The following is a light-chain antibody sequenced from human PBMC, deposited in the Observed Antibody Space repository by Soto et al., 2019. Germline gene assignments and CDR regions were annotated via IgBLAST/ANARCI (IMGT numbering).Light chain of an antibody. CDR2: DAS. Sequence: QSALTQPASVSGSPGQSITISCTGTSSDVGAYNYVSWYQQHPGKVPKLMIYDASDRPSGVSNRFSGSKSGNTASLTISGLQAEYWADYYCSSFTRSNSYVFGTGTKLNVL. CDR3: SSFTRSNSYV. CDR1: SSDVGAYNY. J-gene: IGLJ1*01. V-gene: IGLV2-14*03.